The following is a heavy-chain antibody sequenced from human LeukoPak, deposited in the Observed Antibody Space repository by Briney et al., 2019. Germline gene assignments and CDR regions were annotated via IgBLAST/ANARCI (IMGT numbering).Heavy chain of an antibody. Sequence: PGGSLRLSCAASGFTFSSYSMNWVRQAPGKGLEWASSISSSSSYIYYADSVKGRFTISRDNAKNSLYLQMNSLRAEDTAVYYCARRWVVPAAMDYWGQGTLVTVSS. CDR3: ARRWVVPAAMDY. CDR1: GFTFSSYS. CDR2: ISSSSSYI. D-gene: IGHD2-2*01. V-gene: IGHV3-21*01. J-gene: IGHJ4*02.